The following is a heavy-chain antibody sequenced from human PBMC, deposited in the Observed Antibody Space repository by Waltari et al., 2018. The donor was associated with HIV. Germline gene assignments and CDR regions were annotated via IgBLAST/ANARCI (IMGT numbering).Heavy chain of an antibody. V-gene: IGHV3-74*01. D-gene: IGHD3-3*01. J-gene: IGHJ4*02. CDR3: TRAVFWSGFFTDYFFDY. CDR1: RFNFSSYW. Sequence: EVQLVESGGGLVQPGGSLRLSCAASRFNFSSYWLHWVRQVPGKGLVWVSRVNGDASSTDYADSVRGRFTISRDNAKNTLYLQMNRLRAEDTAVYYCTRAVFWSGFFTDYFFDYWGQGTPVTVSS. CDR2: VNGDASST.